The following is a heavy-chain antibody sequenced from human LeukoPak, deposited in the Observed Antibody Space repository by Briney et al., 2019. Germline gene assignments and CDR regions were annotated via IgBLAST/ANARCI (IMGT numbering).Heavy chain of an antibody. CDR1: GGSFSGYC. J-gene: IGHJ2*01. Sequence: SETLSLTCAVYGGSFSGYCWSWIRQPPGKGLEWIGEINHSGSTNYNPSLKSRFTISVDTSKNQFSLKLSSVTAADTAVYYCARGTGRVRYRPAYWYFDLWGRGTLVTVSS. CDR2: INHSGST. D-gene: IGHD3-9*01. V-gene: IGHV4-34*01. CDR3: ARGTGRVRYRPAYWYFDL.